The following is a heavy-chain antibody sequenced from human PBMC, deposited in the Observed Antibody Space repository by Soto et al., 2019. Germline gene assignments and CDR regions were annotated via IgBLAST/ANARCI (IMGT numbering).Heavy chain of an antibody. D-gene: IGHD3-3*01. CDR2: IRSKTNSYAT. J-gene: IGHJ4*02. CDR1: GFTFSGSA. V-gene: IGHV3-73*01. CDR3: TSSNYDFWSGYLGY. Sequence: PGGSLRLSCATSGFTFSGSAMHWVRQASGKGLEWVGRIRSKTNSYATEYAASVKGRFTISRDDSKNTAYLQMNSLKTEDTAVYYCTSSNYDFWSGYLGYWGQGTLVTVSS.